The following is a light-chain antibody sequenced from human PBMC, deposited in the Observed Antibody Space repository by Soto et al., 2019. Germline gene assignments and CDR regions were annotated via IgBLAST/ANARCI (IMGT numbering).Light chain of an antibody. V-gene: IGLV2-14*01. J-gene: IGLJ2*01. CDR3: SSYTSSSTVV. CDR2: EVT. Sequence: QSVLTQPASVSGSPGQSITISCTGTSSDVGGYNFVSWYQQYPGKAPKLMIYEVTNRPSGVSNRFSGSKSGNTASLTISGLRAEDEADYYCSSYTSSSTVVFGGGTKVTVL. CDR1: SSDVGGYNF.